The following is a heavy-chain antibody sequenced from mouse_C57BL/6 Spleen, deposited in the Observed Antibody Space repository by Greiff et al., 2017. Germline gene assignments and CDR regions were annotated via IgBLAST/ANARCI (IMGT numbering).Heavy chain of an antibody. J-gene: IGHJ4*01. CDR1: GYTFTSYW. Sequence: QVQLQQPGAELVKPGASVKMSCKASGYTFTSYWITWVKQRPGQGLEWIGDIYPGSGSTNYNEKFKSKATLTVDTSSSPAYMQLSRLTSEDSAVYYCATGSSYDYYAMDYWGQGTSVTVSS. CDR2: IYPGSGST. V-gene: IGHV1-55*01. CDR3: ATGSSYDYYAMDY. D-gene: IGHD1-1*01.